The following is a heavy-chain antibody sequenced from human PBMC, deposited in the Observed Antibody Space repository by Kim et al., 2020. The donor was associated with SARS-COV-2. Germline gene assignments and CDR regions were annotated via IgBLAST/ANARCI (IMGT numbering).Heavy chain of an antibody. V-gene: IGHV3-49*04. D-gene: IGHD5-12*01. Sequence: GGSLRLSCTASGFTFGDYAMSWVRQAPGKGLEWVGFIRSKAYGGTTEYAASVKGRFTISRDDSKSIAYLQMNSLKTEDTAVYYCTRRVVATGDFDYWGQGTLVTVSS. CDR3: TRRVVATGDFDY. J-gene: IGHJ4*02. CDR2: IRSKAYGGTT. CDR1: GFTFGDYA.